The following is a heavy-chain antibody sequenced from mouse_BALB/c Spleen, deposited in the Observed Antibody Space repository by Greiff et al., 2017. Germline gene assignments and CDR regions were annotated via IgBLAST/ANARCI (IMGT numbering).Heavy chain of an antibody. CDR1: GYTFTSYW. Sequence: QVQLQQSGAELAKPGASVKMSCKASGYTFTSYWMHWVKQRPGQGLEWIGYINPSTGYTEYNQKFKDKATLTADKSSSTAYMQLSSLTSEDSAVYYCARRSTMITAYYFDYWGQGTTLTVSS. CDR3: ARRSTMITAYYFDY. J-gene: IGHJ2*01. V-gene: IGHV1-7*01. CDR2: INPSTGYT. D-gene: IGHD2-4*01.